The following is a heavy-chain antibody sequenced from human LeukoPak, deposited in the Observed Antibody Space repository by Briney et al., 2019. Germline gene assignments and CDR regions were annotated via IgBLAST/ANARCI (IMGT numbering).Heavy chain of an antibody. Sequence: SETLSLTCIVSGGSISTNTYHWGWIRLPPGKGLEWIGEIHHRGTTYYNPSLRSRVTISVGTSKNQFSLRLTSVTAADTAVYYCARVTYNGYQHFDYWGQGNLVTVS. CDR3: ARVTYNGYQHFDY. CDR1: GGSISTNTYH. V-gene: IGHV4-39*07. D-gene: IGHD3-10*01. CDR2: IHHRGTT. J-gene: IGHJ4*02.